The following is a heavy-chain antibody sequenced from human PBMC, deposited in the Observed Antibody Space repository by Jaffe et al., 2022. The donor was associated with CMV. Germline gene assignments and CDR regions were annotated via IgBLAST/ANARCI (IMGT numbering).Heavy chain of an antibody. D-gene: IGHD2-8*01. CDR1: GFTFDSYA. CDR2: IASNAVDT. V-gene: IGHV3-23*01. Sequence: EVHLLESGGGLVHPGGSLRLSCAASGFTFDSYAMTWVRQTPEKGLEWVASIASNAVDTYHADSVKGRLAISRDNSKNTVYLQMSGLRSDDTAIYYCARAPVPSCNHAVCYPLDYWGQGTLVTVSS. J-gene: IGHJ4*02. CDR3: ARAPVPSCNHAVCYPLDY.